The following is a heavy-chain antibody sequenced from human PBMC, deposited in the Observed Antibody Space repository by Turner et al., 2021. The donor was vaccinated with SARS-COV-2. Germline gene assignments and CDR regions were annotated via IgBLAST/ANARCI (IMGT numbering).Heavy chain of an antibody. CDR1: GFTFSSYC. J-gene: IGHJ4*02. CDR3: AKQLGLYSNPMYYFDY. Sequence: QVQLLESGGGVGQPGRSLRFRCAAPGFTFSSYCMPWVRQAPGNGLEWVAVKSYDGNNKYYADSVKGRFTISRDNSKNTLYLQMNSLRAEDTAVYYCAKQLGLYSNPMYYFDYWGQGTLVTVSS. CDR2: KSYDGNNK. D-gene: IGHD4-4*01. V-gene: IGHV3-30*18.